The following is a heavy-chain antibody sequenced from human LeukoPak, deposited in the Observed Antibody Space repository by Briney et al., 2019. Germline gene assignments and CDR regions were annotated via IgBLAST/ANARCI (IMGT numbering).Heavy chain of an antibody. CDR2: ISGSGGST. CDR1: GFTFSSYA. CDR3: AKDQVVRGVTGWFDP. D-gene: IGHD3-10*01. Sequence: GGSLRLSCAASGFTFSSYAMSWVRQAPGKGLEWVSGISGSGGSTYYADSVKGRFTISRDNSKNTLYLQMNSLRAEDTAVYYCAKDQVVRGVTGWFDPWGQGTQVTVSS. J-gene: IGHJ5*02. V-gene: IGHV3-23*01.